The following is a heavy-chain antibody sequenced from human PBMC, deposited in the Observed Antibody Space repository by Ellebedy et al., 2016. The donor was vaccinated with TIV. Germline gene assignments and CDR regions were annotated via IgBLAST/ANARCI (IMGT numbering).Heavy chain of an antibody. J-gene: IGHJ6*03. Sequence: ASVQVSCXASGYTLFYYGINWVRQAPGQGLEWMGWINTYNGNTDYAQKFQGRVTMTTDTSTGTAYMELRSLTSDDTAVYYCARAPFKGSSGWYNPTYYYYHMDVWGSGTTVTVSS. CDR1: GYTLFYYG. CDR2: INTYNGNT. V-gene: IGHV1-18*04. D-gene: IGHD6-19*01. CDR3: ARAPFKGSSGWYNPTYYYYHMDV.